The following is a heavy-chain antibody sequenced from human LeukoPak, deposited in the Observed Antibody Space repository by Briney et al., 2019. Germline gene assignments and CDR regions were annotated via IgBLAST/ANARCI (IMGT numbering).Heavy chain of an antibody. J-gene: IGHJ5*02. CDR3: AEMFYDSSGYYGLWFDP. CDR2: IVPILGIA. Sequence: SVKVSCKASGGTFSSYAISWVRQAPGQGLEWMGRIVPILGIANYAQKFQGRVTITADKFTSTAYMELSSLRSEDTAVYYCAEMFYDSSGYYGLWFDPWGQGTLVTVSS. D-gene: IGHD3-22*01. CDR1: GGTFSSYA. V-gene: IGHV1-69*04.